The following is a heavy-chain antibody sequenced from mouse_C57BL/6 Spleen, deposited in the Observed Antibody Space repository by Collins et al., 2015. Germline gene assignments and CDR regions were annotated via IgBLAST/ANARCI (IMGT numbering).Heavy chain of an antibody. Sequence: EVQLQQSVAEFVRPGASVKLSCTASGFNIKNTFMHWVKQRPEQGLEWIGNIDPANGNTKYAPKFQGTATITADTSSNTAYLQLSSLTSEDTAIYYCASWRDSNIAMDYWGQGTSVTVSS. V-gene: IGHV14-3*01. CDR1: GFNIKNTF. D-gene: IGHD2-5*01. CDR2: IDPANGNT. J-gene: IGHJ4*01. CDR3: ASWRDSNIAMDY.